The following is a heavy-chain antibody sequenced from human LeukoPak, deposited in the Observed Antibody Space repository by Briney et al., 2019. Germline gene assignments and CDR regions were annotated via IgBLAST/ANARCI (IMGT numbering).Heavy chain of an antibody. Sequence: GSLRLSCAASGFTFSSYGMHWVRQAPGKGLEWVAVISYDGSNKYYADSVKGRFTISRDNSKNTLYLQMNSLRAEDTAVYYCAKVSLAGIVGASVGYYGMDVWGQGTTVTVSS. D-gene: IGHD1-26*01. J-gene: IGHJ6*02. CDR1: GFTFSSYG. CDR3: AKVSLAGIVGASVGYYGMDV. V-gene: IGHV3-30*18. CDR2: ISYDGSNK.